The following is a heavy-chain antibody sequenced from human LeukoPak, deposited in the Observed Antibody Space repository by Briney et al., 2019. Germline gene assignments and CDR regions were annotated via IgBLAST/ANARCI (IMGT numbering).Heavy chain of an antibody. J-gene: IGHJ4*02. Sequence: GGSLRLSCAGSGFTFGTFWMHWVRQAPGKGLEWVSRISGDGSTTSYADSVRGRFTISKDNAKNTLYLQMRSLRADDTAIYYCNVRWGPNFDYWGQGSLVSVSP. CDR1: GFTFGTFW. CDR2: ISGDGSTT. CDR3: NVRWGPNFDY. D-gene: IGHD3-10*01. V-gene: IGHV3-74*01.